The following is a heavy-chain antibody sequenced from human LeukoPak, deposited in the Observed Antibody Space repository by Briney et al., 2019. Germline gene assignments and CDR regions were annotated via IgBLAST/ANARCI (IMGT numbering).Heavy chain of an antibody. Sequence: SETLSLTCAVYGGSFSGYYWSWIRQPQGKGLEWIGEINHSGSTNYNPSLKSRVTISVDTSKNQFSLKLSSVTAADTAVYYCARASRATAHVADYYYYCMDVWGKGTTVTVSS. J-gene: IGHJ6*03. V-gene: IGHV4-34*01. CDR3: ARASRATAHVADYYYYCMDV. CDR2: INHSGST. CDR1: GGSFSGYY. D-gene: IGHD5-12*01.